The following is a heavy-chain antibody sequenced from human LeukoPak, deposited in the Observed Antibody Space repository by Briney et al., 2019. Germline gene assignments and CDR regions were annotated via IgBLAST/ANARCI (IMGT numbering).Heavy chain of an antibody. D-gene: IGHD6-13*01. J-gene: IGHJ2*01. Sequence: SETLSLTCTVSGGSISSYYWSWIRQPPGKGLEWIGYIYYSGSTNYNPSLKSRVTISVDTSKNQFSLKLSSVTAADTAVYYCARVTPGYSSSWYGSLGFDLWGRGTLVTVSS. V-gene: IGHV4-59*01. CDR3: ARVTPGYSSSWYGSLGFDL. CDR2: IYYSGST. CDR1: GGSISSYY.